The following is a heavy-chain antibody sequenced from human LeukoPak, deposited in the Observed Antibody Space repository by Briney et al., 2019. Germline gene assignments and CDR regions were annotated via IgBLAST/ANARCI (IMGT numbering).Heavy chain of an antibody. CDR3: ARLRIPGDFDV. J-gene: IGHJ2*01. D-gene: IGHD7-27*01. CDR2: IYYSGST. V-gene: IGHV4-39*07. CDR1: GGSISGSSCY. Sequence: SETLSLTCTVSGGSISGSSCYWAWIRQSPERGLEWIGTIYYSGSTYYNASLKSRVTMSIDTSKNQFSLKLSSVTAADTALYYCARLRIPGDFDVWGRGTLVIVSS.